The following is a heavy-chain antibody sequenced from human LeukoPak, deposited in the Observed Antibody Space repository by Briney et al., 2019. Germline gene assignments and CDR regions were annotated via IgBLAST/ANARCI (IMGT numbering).Heavy chain of an antibody. CDR2: IYYNGNT. CDR3: ARGRSNYYGMDV. J-gene: IGHJ6*02. Sequence: SETLSLTCTVSGGSVSSGSYYWSWIRQPPGKGLEWIGYIYYNGNTNYSPSLKSRVTMSVDTSKNLFSLKVSSVTAADTAVYYCARGRSNYYGMDVWGQGTTVTVPS. D-gene: IGHD1-26*01. V-gene: IGHV4-61*01. CDR1: GGSVSSGSYY.